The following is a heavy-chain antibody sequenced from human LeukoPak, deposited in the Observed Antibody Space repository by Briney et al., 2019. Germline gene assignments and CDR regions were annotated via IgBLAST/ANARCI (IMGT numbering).Heavy chain of an antibody. CDR1: GGSISSSNW. Sequence: PSETLSLTCAVSGGSISSSNWWSWVRQPPGKGLEWIGEIYHSGSTNYNPSLKSRVTISVDKSKNQFSLKLSSVTAADTAVYYCARHGTRYYYYYMDVWGKGTTVTISS. J-gene: IGHJ6*03. V-gene: IGHV4-4*02. CDR2: IYHSGST. D-gene: IGHD1-26*01. CDR3: ARHGTRYYYYYMDV.